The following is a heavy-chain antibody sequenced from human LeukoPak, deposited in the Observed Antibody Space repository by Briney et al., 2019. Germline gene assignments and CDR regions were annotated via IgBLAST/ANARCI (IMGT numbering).Heavy chain of an antibody. CDR3: ARGWASSWYYFDF. Sequence: SETLSLTCAVSGGSMRNYYWSWIRQPPGKGLEWIGYTYDSGSSSYNPSLRSRVSISIDTSKNQFSLDLSSVTAADTAVYYCARGWASSWYYFDFWGQGTLVTVSS. D-gene: IGHD2-2*01. CDR2: TYDSGSS. CDR1: GGSMRNYY. V-gene: IGHV4-59*01. J-gene: IGHJ4*02.